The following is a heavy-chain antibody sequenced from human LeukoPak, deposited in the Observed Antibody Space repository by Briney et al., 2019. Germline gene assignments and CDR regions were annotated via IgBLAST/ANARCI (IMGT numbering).Heavy chain of an antibody. V-gene: IGHV3-30*02. CDR1: GFTFSGYG. J-gene: IGHJ4*02. Sequence: PGGSLRLSCAASGFTFSGYGMHWVRQAPGKGLEWVAFIGYDGSKTYYADSVEGRFTISRDNSKNTLYLQMNSLRAEDTALYYCASSLGSTDSTRNCLDYWGQGTLVTVSS. D-gene: IGHD7-27*01. CDR2: IGYDGSKT. CDR3: ASSLGSTDSTRNCLDY.